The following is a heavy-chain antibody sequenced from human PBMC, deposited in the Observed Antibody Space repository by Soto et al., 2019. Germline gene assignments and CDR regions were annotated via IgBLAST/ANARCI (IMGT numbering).Heavy chain of an antibody. D-gene: IGHD2-8*02. Sequence: QVHLVQSGAEVKKPGASVKVSCKASGDTFTDYAIHWVRQAPRQRLEWLAWINPGNGDTQYSQKFQGRVTLTRDTSATTAYMELSSLRSEDTSVYFRAGGVGATAATFDYWGQGTLVTVSS. CDR1: GDTFTDYA. V-gene: IGHV1-3*01. CDR2: INPGNGDT. J-gene: IGHJ4*02. CDR3: AGGVGATAATFDY.